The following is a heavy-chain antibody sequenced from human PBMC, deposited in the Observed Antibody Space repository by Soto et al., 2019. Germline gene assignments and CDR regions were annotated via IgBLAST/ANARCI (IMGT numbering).Heavy chain of an antibody. V-gene: IGHV4-34*01. Sequence: QVQLQQWGAGLLRPSETLSLTCAVYGGSFSGYYWTWIRQPPGKGLEWIGDINHSGSTNYNSSLKSRVTISVDTSNNHLSLKLRSVTVADTAVYYCASEEVPQCFTRGYYGMDVWGQGTTVTVSS. CDR2: INHSGST. CDR1: GGSFSGYY. J-gene: IGHJ6*02. D-gene: IGHD2-2*01. CDR3: ASEEVPQCFTRGYYGMDV.